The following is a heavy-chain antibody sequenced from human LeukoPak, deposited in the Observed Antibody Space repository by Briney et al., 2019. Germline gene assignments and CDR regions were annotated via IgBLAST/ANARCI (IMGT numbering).Heavy chain of an antibody. V-gene: IGHV4-30-4*08. D-gene: IGHD3-3*01. CDR1: GGSISSGDYY. CDR3: ASIPYYDFWSGYYAPSYFDY. Sequence: SETLSLTCTVSGGSISSGDYYWSWIRQPPGKGLEWIGYIYYSGSTYCNPSLKSRVTISVDTSKNQFSLKLSSVTAADTAVYYCASIPYYDFWSGYYAPSYFDYWGQGTLVTVSS. J-gene: IGHJ4*02. CDR2: IYYSGST.